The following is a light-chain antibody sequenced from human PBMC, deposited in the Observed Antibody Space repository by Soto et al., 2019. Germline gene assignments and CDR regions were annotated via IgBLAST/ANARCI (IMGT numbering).Light chain of an antibody. CDR2: STN. J-gene: IGLJ3*02. CDR3: VLYVGSGIWV. V-gene: IGLV8-61*01. CDR1: SGSVSSGYY. Sequence: QTVVTQEPSFSVSPGGTVTLTCALSSGSVSSGYYPSWYQQTPGQAPRTLIYSTNFRSPGVPDRFSGSVLGNKAALTITGAQADDESDYYCVLYVGSGIWVFGGGTKLTVL.